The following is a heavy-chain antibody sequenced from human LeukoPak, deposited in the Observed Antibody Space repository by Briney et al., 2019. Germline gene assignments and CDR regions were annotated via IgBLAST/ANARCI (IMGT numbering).Heavy chain of an antibody. Sequence: GGSLRLSCAASGFSFSTYAMSWVRQAPGKGLEWVSGIRGSGGGAYYADSVKGRFTISRDNSKNTLYLHMNSLRAEDTAVYYCAKEILSGIYLGMDVWGQGTTVTVSS. CDR3: AKEILSGIYLGMDV. V-gene: IGHV3-23*01. D-gene: IGHD1-26*01. J-gene: IGHJ6*02. CDR2: IRGSGGGA. CDR1: GFSFSTYA.